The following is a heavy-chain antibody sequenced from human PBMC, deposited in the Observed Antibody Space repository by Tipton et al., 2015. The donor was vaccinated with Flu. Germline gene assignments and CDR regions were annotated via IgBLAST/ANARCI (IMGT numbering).Heavy chain of an antibody. CDR1: GFTFKTYW. Sequence: SLRLSCAASGFTFKTYWMSWVRQAPGKGLEWVANIKQGGDEKYYVDSVKGRFTISRDNAKNSLYLQMNSLRAEDTAVYYCARTRGGYCTSTSCFVDYFDFWGQGTLVTVSS. D-gene: IGHD2-2*01. J-gene: IGHJ4*02. CDR3: ARTRGGYCTSTSCFVDYFDF. V-gene: IGHV3-7*01. CDR2: IKQGGDEK.